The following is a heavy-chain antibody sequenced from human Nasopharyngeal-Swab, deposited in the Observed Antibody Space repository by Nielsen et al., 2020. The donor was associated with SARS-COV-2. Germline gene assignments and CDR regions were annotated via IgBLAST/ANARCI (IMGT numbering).Heavy chain of an antibody. D-gene: IGHD3-3*01. Sequence: SETLSLTCTVSGGSISSGGYYWSWIRQHPGKGLEWIGYIYYSGSTYYNPSLKSRVTISVDTSKNQFSLKLSSVTAADTAVYYCARAGITISGVVTHFDYWGQGTLVTVSS. V-gene: IGHV4-31*03. CDR2: IYYSGST. CDR3: ARAGITISGVVTHFDY. CDR1: GGSISSGGYY. J-gene: IGHJ4*02.